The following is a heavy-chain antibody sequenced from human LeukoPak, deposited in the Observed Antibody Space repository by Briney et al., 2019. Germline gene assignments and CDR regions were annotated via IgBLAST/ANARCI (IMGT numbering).Heavy chain of an antibody. CDR2: INPSGGST. CDR1: GYIFTSYY. V-gene: IGHV1-46*01. CDR3: ARVTDGDYHFDY. Sequence: ASVKVSCKASGYIFTSYYIHWVRQAPGQGLEWMGIINPSGGSTGYAQKFQGRVTITRDTSASTAYMELSSLRSEDMAVYYCARVTDGDYHFDYWGQGTLVTVSS. J-gene: IGHJ4*02. D-gene: IGHD4-17*01.